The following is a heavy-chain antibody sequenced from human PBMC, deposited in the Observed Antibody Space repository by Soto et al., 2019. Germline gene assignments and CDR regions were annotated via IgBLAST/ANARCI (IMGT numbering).Heavy chain of an antibody. D-gene: IGHD2-15*01. CDR2: IYYSGRS. CDR3: AKQYCSGGSCFYFDY. V-gene: IGHV4-59*01. J-gene: IGHJ4*02. Sequence: SETLSLTCPVSGGSISSYNWSWIRQPPGKGLEWIGYIYYSGRSNYNPSLKSRVTISLDTSKNQFSLNLSSVTAADTAVYYCAKQYCSGGSCFYFDYWGQGLLVTVSS. CDR1: GGSISSYN.